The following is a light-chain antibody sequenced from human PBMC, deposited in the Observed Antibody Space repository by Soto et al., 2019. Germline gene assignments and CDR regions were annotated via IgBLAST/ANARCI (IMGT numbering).Light chain of an antibody. V-gene: IGKV3-11*01. Sequence: EIVMTQFSATLCVSLGERATVSCRARQSVRSSCFAWYQQKPGQPPTLLIYDASNRATGIPARFSGSGSGTDFTLTISSLEPEDFAVYYCQQRSNWPPITFGQGTRLEIK. J-gene: IGKJ5*01. CDR3: QQRSNWPPIT. CDR2: DAS. CDR1: QSVRSSC.